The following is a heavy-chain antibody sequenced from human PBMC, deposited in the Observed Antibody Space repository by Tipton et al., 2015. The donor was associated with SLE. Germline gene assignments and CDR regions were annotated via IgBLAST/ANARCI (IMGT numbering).Heavy chain of an antibody. CDR3: ARTTYDILTGYSPLDY. CDR2: IRAYNGNT. CDR1: GYTFTSYG. Sequence: QLVQSGAEVKKPGASVKVSCKASGYTFTSYGISWVRQAPGQGLEWMGWIRAYNGNTNYAQKLQGRVTMTTDTSTSTAYMGLRSLRSDDTAVYYCARTTYDILTGYSPLDYWGQGTLVTVSS. D-gene: IGHD3-9*01. J-gene: IGHJ4*02. V-gene: IGHV1-18*01.